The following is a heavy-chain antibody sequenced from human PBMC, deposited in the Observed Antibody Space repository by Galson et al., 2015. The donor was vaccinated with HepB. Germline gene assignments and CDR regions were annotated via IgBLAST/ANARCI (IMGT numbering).Heavy chain of an antibody. V-gene: IGHV1-3*01. J-gene: IGHJ4*02. D-gene: IGHD1-26*01. Sequence: SVKVSCKASGYTFTSYAMHWVRQAPGQRLEWMGWINAGNGNTKYSQKFQGRVTITRDTSASTAYMELSSLRSEDTAVYYCARGSMRWELPGGFFDYWGQGTLVTVSS. CDR1: GYTFTSYA. CDR2: INAGNGNT. CDR3: ARGSMRWELPGGFFDY.